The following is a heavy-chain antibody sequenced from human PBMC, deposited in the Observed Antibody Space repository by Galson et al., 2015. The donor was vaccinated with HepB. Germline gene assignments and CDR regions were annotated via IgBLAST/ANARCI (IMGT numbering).Heavy chain of an antibody. CDR2: TYYRSKWYT. V-gene: IGHV6-1*01. Sequence: CANSGDNVSSYSAAWNSIRRSPSRGLQWLGRTYYRSKWYTDYAVSVQGRITINPDTSRNQFSLQLNSVTPDDTAIYYCARVEQQVVPTGWFDPWGQGTLVTVSS. J-gene: IGHJ5*02. CDR3: ARVEQQVVPTGWFDP. CDR1: GDNVSSYSAA. D-gene: IGHD6-13*01.